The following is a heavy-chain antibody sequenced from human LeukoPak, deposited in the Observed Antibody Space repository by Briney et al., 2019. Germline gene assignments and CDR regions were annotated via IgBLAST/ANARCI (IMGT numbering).Heavy chain of an antibody. CDR2: INHSGST. CDR3: ARDSADSSSWYDY. J-gene: IGHJ4*02. CDR1: GGSFSGYY. D-gene: IGHD6-13*01. Sequence: PSETLSLTCAVYGGSFSGYYWSWIRQPPGKGLEWIGEINHSGSTNYNPSLKSRVTISVDTSKNQFSLKLSSATAADTAVYYCARDSADSSSWYDYWGQGTLVTVSS. V-gene: IGHV4-34*01.